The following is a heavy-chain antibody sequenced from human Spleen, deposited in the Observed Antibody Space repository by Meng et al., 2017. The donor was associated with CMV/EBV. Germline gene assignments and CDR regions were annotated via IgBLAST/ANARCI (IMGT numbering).Heavy chain of an antibody. Sequence: SETLSLTCTVSGVSISSYYWTWIRQPPGKGLEWIGYIYYRGNTNYNPSLKSRVTISVDTSKNQFSLKLSSVTAADTAVYYCARGHGNMNYPMYWFDPWGQGTLVTVSS. D-gene: IGHD1-7*01. CDR2: IYYRGNT. CDR1: GVSISSYY. V-gene: IGHV4-59*01. CDR3: ARGHGNMNYPMYWFDP. J-gene: IGHJ5*02.